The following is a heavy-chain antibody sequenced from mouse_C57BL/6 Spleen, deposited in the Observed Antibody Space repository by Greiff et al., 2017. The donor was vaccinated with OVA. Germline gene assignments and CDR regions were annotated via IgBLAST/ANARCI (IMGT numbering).Heavy chain of an antibody. CDR3: ARGMGKGYYAMDY. CDR2: IWSGGST. V-gene: IGHV2-2*01. CDR1: GFSLTSYG. Sequence: VQLQQSGPGLVQPSQSLSITCTVSGFSLTSYGVHWVRQSPGKGLEWLGVIWSGGSTDYNAAFISRLSISKDNSKSQVFFKMNSLHADDTAIYYCARGMGKGYYAMDYWGQGTSVTVSS. D-gene: IGHD2-3*01. J-gene: IGHJ4*01.